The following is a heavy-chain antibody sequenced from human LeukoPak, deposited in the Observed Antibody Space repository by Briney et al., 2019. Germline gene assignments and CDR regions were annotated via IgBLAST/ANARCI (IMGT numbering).Heavy chain of an antibody. CDR1: GGSISGYY. J-gene: IGHJ6*02. CDR3: ARDSRDYGSGSYWDV. CDR2: IYYSGST. D-gene: IGHD3-10*01. Sequence: SETLSLTCTVSGGSISGYYWTWIRQPPGKGLEWIGCITGNIYYSGSTNYNPSLKSRVTISVDTSKNQFSLKLSSVTAADAAVYYCARDSRDYGSGSYWDVWGQGTTVTVSS. V-gene: IGHV4-59*01.